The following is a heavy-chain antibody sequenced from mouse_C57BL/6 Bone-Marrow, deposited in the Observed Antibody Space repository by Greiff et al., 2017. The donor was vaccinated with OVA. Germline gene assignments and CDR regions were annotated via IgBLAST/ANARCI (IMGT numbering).Heavy chain of an antibody. Sequence: VQLQQSGPVLVKPGASVKMSCKASGYTFTDYYMNWVKQSHGKSLEWIGVINPYNGGTSSNQKFKGKATLTVDKSSSTAYMELNSLTSEDSAVYYCARSGIYDGYPWFAYWGQGTLVTVSA. J-gene: IGHJ3*01. V-gene: IGHV1-19*01. CDR1: GYTFTDYY. CDR3: ARSGIYDGYPWFAY. D-gene: IGHD2-3*01. CDR2: INPYNGGT.